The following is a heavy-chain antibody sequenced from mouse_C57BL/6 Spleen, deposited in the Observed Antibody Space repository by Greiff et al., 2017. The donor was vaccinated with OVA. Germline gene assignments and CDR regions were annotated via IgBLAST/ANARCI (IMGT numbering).Heavy chain of an antibody. Sequence: EVQWVESGGGLVKPGGSLKLSCAASGFTFSDYGMHWVRQAPEKGLEWVAYISSGSITIYYADTVKGRFTISRDNAKNTLFLQMTSLRSEDTAMYYCASRSRMDYWGQGTSVTVSS. V-gene: IGHV5-17*01. CDR3: ASRSRMDY. J-gene: IGHJ4*01. CDR2: ISSGSITI. CDR1: GFTFSDYG.